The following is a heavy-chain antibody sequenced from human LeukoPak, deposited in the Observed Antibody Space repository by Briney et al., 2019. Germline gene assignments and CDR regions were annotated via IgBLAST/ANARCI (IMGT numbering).Heavy chain of an antibody. CDR2: ISGSGGST. CDR3: AKTTNTVTTWALDY. V-gene: IGHV3-23*01. CDR1: GFTLSSYA. J-gene: IGHJ4*02. Sequence: GGSLRLSCAASGFTLSSYAMSWVRQAPGKGLEWVSAISGSGGSTYYADSVKGRFTISRDNSKNTLYLQMNSLRAEDTAVYYCAKTTNTVTTWALDYWGQGTLVTVSS. D-gene: IGHD4-17*01.